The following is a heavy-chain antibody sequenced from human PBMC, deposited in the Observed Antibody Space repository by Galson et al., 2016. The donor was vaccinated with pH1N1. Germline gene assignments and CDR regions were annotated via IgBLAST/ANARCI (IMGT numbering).Heavy chain of an antibody. CDR3: TIDEEFSGLWDS. V-gene: IGHV3-15*07. D-gene: IGHD5-12*01. Sequence: SLRLSCAASGFTFSNVWMNWVRQAPGKGLEWVSRIKSRTDGGTTDYAAPVKARFTISRDDSKNTLYPQMNSLKTEDTGVYYCTIDEEFSGLWDSWGQGTLITVSS. CDR2: IKSRTDGGTT. CDR1: GFTFSNVW. J-gene: IGHJ5*01.